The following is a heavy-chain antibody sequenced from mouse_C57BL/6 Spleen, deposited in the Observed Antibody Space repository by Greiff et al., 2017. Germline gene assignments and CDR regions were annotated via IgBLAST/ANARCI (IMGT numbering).Heavy chain of an antibody. CDR3: ARWQYYFDY. CDR1: GYTFTDYY. Sequence: DVQLQQSGPELVKPGASVKISCKASGYTFTDYYMNWVKQSHGKSLEWIGDINPNNGGTSYNQKFKGKATLTVDKSSITAYMELRSLTYEDSAVYYCARWQYYFDYWGKGTTLTVSS. V-gene: IGHV1-26*01. CDR2: INPNNGGT. D-gene: IGHD6-1*01. J-gene: IGHJ2*01.